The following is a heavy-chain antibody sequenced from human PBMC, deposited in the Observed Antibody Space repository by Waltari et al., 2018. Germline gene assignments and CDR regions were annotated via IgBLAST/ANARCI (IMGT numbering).Heavy chain of an antibody. D-gene: IGHD7-27*01. J-gene: IGHJ4*02. V-gene: IGHV3-23*01. Sequence: EVQLLESGGGLVQPGGSLRLSCAASGSRFSTYVVNWVRQAPGKGLEWVSSISDAGGIINYADSVKGRFTISRDNSKNTLYLQMNSLRADDTAVYYCARGSGVDSWGQGTLVTISS. CDR1: GSRFSTYV. CDR3: ARGSGVDS. CDR2: ISDAGGII.